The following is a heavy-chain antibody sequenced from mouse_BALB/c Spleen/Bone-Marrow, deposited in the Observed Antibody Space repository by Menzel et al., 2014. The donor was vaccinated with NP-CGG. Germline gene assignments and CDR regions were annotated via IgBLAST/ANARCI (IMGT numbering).Heavy chain of an antibody. CDR1: GYTFTDYN. J-gene: IGHJ3*01. V-gene: IGHV1S29*02. D-gene: IGHD2-1*01. CDR3: ARGRAYGNYVWFAY. CDR2: IYPYNGGT. Sequence: EVKLMESGPELVKPGASVKISCKASGYTFTDYNMHWVKQSHGKSLVWIGYIYPYNGGTGYNQKFKSKATLTVDNSSSTAYMELRSLTSEDSAVYYCARGRAYGNYVWFAYWGQGTLVTVSA.